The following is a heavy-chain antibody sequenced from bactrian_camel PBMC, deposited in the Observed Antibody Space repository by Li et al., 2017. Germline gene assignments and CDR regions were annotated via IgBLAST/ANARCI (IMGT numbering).Heavy chain of an antibody. V-gene: IGHV3S60*01. J-gene: IGHJ4*01. Sequence: HVQLVESGGGSVQAGGSLKLSCSAFGSFENSDCVGWFRQAPGNEREGVAISTPFGGRTLYADFVEDRFTISRDDARNTVTLQMNDLKPEDTAMYYCAARRWNGNWFCSWMAEYHYWGQGTQVTVS. CDR1: GSFENSDC. CDR2: STPFGGRT. CDR3: AARRWNGNWFCSWMAEYHY. D-gene: IGHD1*01.